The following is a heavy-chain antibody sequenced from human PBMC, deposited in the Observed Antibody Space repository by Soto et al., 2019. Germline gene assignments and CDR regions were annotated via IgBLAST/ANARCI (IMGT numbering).Heavy chain of an antibody. CDR1: GGSISSGGYY. Sequence: QVQLQESGPGLVKPSQTLSLTCTASGGSISSGGYYWSWIRQHPGKGLEWIGYIYHSGSTYYNPSLKSRVTISVDTSKNQFSLKVSSVTAADTAVYYCAREAAGILNWFDPWGQGTLVTVSS. D-gene: IGHD6-25*01. CDR3: AREAAGILNWFDP. CDR2: IYHSGST. V-gene: IGHV4-31*03. J-gene: IGHJ5*02.